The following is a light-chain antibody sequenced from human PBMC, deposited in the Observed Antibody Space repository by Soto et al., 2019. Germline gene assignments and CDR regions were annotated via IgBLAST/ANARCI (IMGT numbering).Light chain of an antibody. CDR1: QSISDT. CDR3: QHRSNWLA. Sequence: EIVMTQSPATLSVSPGGRATLSCRASQSISDTLAWYQQKPGQAPRLLIYSASRGATGFPARFSGSGSGTDFTLTISSLQSEDFAVYYCQHRSNWLAFGGGTKVDIK. V-gene: IGKV3-15*01. CDR2: SAS. J-gene: IGKJ4*01.